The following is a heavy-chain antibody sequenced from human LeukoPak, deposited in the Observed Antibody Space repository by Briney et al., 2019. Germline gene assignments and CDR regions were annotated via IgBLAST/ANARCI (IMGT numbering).Heavy chain of an antibody. CDR1: GFTFSSYS. CDR2: ISSSSYI. CDR3: AREYSGYSFDY. V-gene: IGHV3-21*01. D-gene: IGHD5-12*01. Sequence: PGGSLRLSCAASGFTFSSYSMNWVSQAPGKGLEWVSSISSSSYIYYADSVKGRFTISRDNAKNSLFLQMNSLRVEDTAVYYCAREYSGYSFDYWGQGTLVTVSS. J-gene: IGHJ4*02.